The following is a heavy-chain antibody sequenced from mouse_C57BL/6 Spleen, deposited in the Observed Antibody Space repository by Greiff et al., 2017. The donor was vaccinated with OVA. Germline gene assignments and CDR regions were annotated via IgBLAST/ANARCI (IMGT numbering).Heavy chain of an antibody. CDR1: GFNIKDYY. Sequence: VQLQQSGAELVKPGASVKLSCTASGFNIKDYYMHWVKQRTEQGLEWIGRIDPEDGDTKYAPKFQGKATITADTSSNTAYLQLSSLTSEDTAVYYCARSRGLYYFDYWGQGTTLTVSS. V-gene: IGHV14-2*01. CDR3: ARSRGLYYFDY. J-gene: IGHJ2*01. CDR2: IDPEDGDT.